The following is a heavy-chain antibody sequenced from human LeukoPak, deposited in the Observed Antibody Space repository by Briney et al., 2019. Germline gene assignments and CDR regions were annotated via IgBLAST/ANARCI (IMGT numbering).Heavy chain of an antibody. J-gene: IGHJ3*02. V-gene: IGHV4-59*01. CDR1: GGSISSYC. CDR2: IYYSGST. D-gene: IGHD4-17*01. Sequence: SETLSLTCTVSGGSISSYCWSWIRQPPGKGLEWIGYIYYSGSTNYNPSLKSRVTISVDTSKNQFSLKLSSVTAADTAVYYCARDLGDSAAFDIWGQGTMVTVSS. CDR3: ARDLGDSAAFDI.